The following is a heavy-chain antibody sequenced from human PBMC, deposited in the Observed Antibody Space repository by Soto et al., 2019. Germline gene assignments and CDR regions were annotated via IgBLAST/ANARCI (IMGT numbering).Heavy chain of an antibody. CDR1: GFILNNYA. CDR2: IGGTDGDSDGVP. J-gene: IGHJ3*01. D-gene: IGHD7-27*01. CDR3: VKRGRNWGAFDF. V-gene: IGHV3-23*01. Sequence: VQLLESGGDLVQPGGSLRLSCVASGFILNNYAMSWVRQAPGKGLEWVSTIGGTDGDSDGVPWYEDSVKGRFNISRDSSTTTLVLHMDNLRAAYSALYYRVKRGRNWGAFDFWGQGTTVVVSS.